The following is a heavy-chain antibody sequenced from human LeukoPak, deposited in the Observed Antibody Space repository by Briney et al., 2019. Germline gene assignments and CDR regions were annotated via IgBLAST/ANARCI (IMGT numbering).Heavy chain of an antibody. J-gene: IGHJ6*02. Sequence: PGGSLRLSCAASGFTFSSYGMHWVRQAPGKGLEWVAVISYDGSNKYYADSVKGRFTISRDNSKNTLYLQMNSLRAEDTAVYYCAKERQWLVRGNHYYGMDVWGQGTTVTVSS. CDR2: ISYDGSNK. D-gene: IGHD6-19*01. V-gene: IGHV3-30*18. CDR1: GFTFSSYG. CDR3: AKERQWLVRGNHYYGMDV.